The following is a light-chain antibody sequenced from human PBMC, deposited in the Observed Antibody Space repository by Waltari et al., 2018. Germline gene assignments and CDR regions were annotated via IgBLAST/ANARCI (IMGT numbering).Light chain of an antibody. CDR3: QQYYSAPLT. CDR1: QSVLHSSNNKNY. CDR2: WAS. J-gene: IGKJ4*01. Sequence: IVMTQSPDSLAVSLRERATLNLKPSQSVLHSSNNKNYLTWYQQKAGQPPKLLIYWASTRESGVPDRFSGSGSGTDFTLTISSVQAEDVAVYYCQQYYSAPLTFGGGTKVEIK. V-gene: IGKV4-1*01.